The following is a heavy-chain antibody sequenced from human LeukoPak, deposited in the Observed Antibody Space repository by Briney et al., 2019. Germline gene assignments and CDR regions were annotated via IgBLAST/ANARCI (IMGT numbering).Heavy chain of an antibody. CDR2: IKQDGSEE. D-gene: IGHD2-8*01. V-gene: IGHV3-7*01. CDR1: GMTFSTYW. J-gene: IGHJ4*02. Sequence: GGSLRLSCAASGMTFSTYWMTWVRQAPGKGLEWVANIKQDGSEEYNVASVKGRFTISRDNAKNSLYLQMNRLRGEDTAVYYCARGNGCYWGQVTLVTVSS. CDR3: ARGNGCY.